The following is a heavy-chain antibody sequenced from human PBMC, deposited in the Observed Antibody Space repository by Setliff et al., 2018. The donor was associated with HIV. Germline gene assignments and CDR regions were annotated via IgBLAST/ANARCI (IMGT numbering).Heavy chain of an antibody. J-gene: IGHJ4*02. CDR1: GFRFSTYG. CDR2: IWYDGSDK. Sequence: GGSLRLSCVASGFRFSTYGMHWVRQAQGKGLEWVTFIWYDGSDKYYLDSVKGRFTISRDNSENTLYLQMNSLRAEDTATYYCAKAKTQLWGQGTLVTVSS. D-gene: IGHD6-13*01. V-gene: IGHV3-33*03. CDR3: AKAKTQL.